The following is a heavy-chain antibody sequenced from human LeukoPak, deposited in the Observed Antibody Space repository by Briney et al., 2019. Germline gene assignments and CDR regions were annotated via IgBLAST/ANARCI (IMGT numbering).Heavy chain of an antibody. CDR2: INAGNGNT. V-gene: IGHV1-3*01. CDR1: GYTFTSYG. Sequence: GASVKVSCKASGYTFTSYGISWVRQAPGQGLEWMGWINAGNGNTKYSQKFQGRVTITRDTSASTAYMELSSLRSEDTAVYYCARYYDSSGYFDYWGQGTLVAVSS. J-gene: IGHJ4*02. CDR3: ARYYDSSGYFDY. D-gene: IGHD3-22*01.